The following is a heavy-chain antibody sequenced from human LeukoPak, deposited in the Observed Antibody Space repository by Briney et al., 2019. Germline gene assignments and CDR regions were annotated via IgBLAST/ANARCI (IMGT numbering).Heavy chain of an antibody. Sequence: SSETLSLTCAVYGVSFSGYYWSWIRQPPGKGLEWIGEINHSGSTNYNPSLKSRATISVDTSKNQFSLKLSSVTAADTAVYYCARGLNYSSSVDYWGQGTLVTVSS. CDR2: INHSGST. J-gene: IGHJ4*02. CDR3: ARGLNYSSSVDY. D-gene: IGHD6-6*01. V-gene: IGHV4-34*01. CDR1: GVSFSGYY.